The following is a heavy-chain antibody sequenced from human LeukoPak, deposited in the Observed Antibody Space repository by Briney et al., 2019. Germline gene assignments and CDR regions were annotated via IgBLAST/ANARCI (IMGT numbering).Heavy chain of an antibody. J-gene: IGHJ4*02. Sequence: GGSLRLSCVASGFTFSRYWMTWVRQAPGKGLEWVATLIQDGREKHYVDSVKGRFTISRDNAKNSVYLEMNSLRAEDTAVYYCASWGSVAGQRALDYWGQGTLVIVSS. CDR2: LIQDGREK. CDR1: GFTFSRYW. D-gene: IGHD6-19*01. V-gene: IGHV3-7*03. CDR3: ASWGSVAGQRALDY.